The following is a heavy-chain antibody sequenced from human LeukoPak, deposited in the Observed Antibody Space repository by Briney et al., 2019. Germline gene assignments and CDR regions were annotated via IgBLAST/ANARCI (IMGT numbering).Heavy chain of an antibody. D-gene: IGHD3-22*01. CDR3: ARGNYDNSGYYYSAFDY. J-gene: IGHJ4*02. CDR2: ISGSGDST. Sequence: PGGSLRLSCAASGFTFSRYAMSWVRQAPGKGLEWVSVISGSGDSTYYADSVKGRFTISRDKSKNTLYMQMNSLRAEDTAVYYCARGNYDNSGYYYSAFDYWGQGTLVTVSS. CDR1: GFTFSRYA. V-gene: IGHV3-23*01.